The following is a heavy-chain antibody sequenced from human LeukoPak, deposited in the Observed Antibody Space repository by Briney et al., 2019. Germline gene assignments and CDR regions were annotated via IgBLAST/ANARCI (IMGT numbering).Heavy chain of an antibody. J-gene: IGHJ4*02. D-gene: IGHD1-26*01. Sequence: GGSLRLSCAASGFTFSSYGMHWVRQAPGKGLEWVAVISYDGSNKYYADSVKGRFTVSRDNAKNTLYLQMDSLRAEDTAVYYCATDRNSGKYYDYWGQGTLGTVSS. V-gene: IGHV3-30*03. CDR3: ATDRNSGKYYDY. CDR2: ISYDGSNK. CDR1: GFTFSSYG.